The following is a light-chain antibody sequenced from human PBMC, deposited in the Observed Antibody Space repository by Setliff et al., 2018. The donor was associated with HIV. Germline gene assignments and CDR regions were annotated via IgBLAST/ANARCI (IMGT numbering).Light chain of an antibody. J-gene: IGLJ1*01. Sequence: QSVLTQPASVSGSPGQSITAACTGTSGDVGGYDYVSWYQQHPGKAPKLMIYEVHYRPSGISNRFSGSKSGNMASLTISGLQADDEADYYCSSYTTASTYVFGTGTKVTVL. CDR3: SSYTTASTYV. CDR1: SGDVGGYDY. V-gene: IGLV2-14*01. CDR2: EVH.